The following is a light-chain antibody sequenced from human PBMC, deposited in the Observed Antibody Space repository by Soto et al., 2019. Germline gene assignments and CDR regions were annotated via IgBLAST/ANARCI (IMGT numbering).Light chain of an antibody. CDR1: QSIGTY. CDR3: QQRASWPPSLT. CDR2: DSS. Sequence: EIVLTQSPATVSLSPGERATLSCRASQSIGTYLAWYQQKPGLAPRLLFYDSSKRATGIPARCSGSVSGTDFTFTISSLEPEDFAVYYCQQRASWPPSLTFGGGTKVEIK. V-gene: IGKV3-11*01. J-gene: IGKJ4*01.